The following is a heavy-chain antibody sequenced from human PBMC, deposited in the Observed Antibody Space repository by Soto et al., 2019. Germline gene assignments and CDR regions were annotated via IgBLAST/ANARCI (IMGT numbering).Heavy chain of an antibody. CDR3: ARLSSLYYNSDYGGYYFDY. Sequence: QVQLQESGPGLVKPSQTLSLTCTVSGGSIRGGDYYWSWIRQHPGKGLEWIGYIFYSGNSFYNPSLKRGVTISVDTSKNQFPLQLCSVTAADTAIYYCARLSSLYYNSDYGGYYFDYWGQGTLVSVSS. CDR1: GGSIRGGDYY. V-gene: IGHV4-31*03. CDR2: IFYSGNS. D-gene: IGHD3-10*01. J-gene: IGHJ4*02.